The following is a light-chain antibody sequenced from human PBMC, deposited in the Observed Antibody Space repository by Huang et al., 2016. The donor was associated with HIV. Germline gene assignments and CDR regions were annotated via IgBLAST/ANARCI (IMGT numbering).Light chain of an antibody. CDR1: QELLFNATHKSL. CDR2: WAS. V-gene: IGKV4-1*01. CDR3: QQYYTNYYT. Sequence: DIVMTQSPDSLTVSLGERATINCTSSQELLFNATHKSLLAWYKTRTRQPPKLLIYWASTRASDVPDRFSGSGSGTDFTLTINSLQAEDMAVYFCQQYYTNYYTFGQGTKLEIQ. J-gene: IGKJ2*01.